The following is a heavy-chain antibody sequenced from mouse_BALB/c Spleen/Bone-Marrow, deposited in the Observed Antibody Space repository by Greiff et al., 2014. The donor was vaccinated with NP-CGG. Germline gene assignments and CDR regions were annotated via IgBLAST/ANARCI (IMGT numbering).Heavy chain of an antibody. V-gene: IGHV1-63*02. CDR3: AREGSY. J-gene: IGHJ3*01. CDR2: IYCGGGYT. CDR1: GYTFTNYW. Sequence: QVQLQQSGAELVRPGTSVKMSCKAAGYTFTNYWIGWIKQRPGHDLEWIGDIYCGGGYTNYNEKFKGKATLTADTSSNTTYMHLSSLTSEDSAIYYCAREGSYWGQGTLVTVSA.